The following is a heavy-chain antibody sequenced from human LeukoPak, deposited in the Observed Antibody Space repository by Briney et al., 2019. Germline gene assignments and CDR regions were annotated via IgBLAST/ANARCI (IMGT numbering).Heavy chain of an antibody. J-gene: IGHJ4*02. Sequence: GGSLRLSCAVSGFSFSNAWMSWVRQAPGKGLEWVSVIYSGGSTYYADSVKGRFTISRDNSKNTLYLQMNSLRAEDTAVYYCARSWGSGYDWDYFDYWGQGTLVTVSS. CDR3: ARSWGSGYDWDYFDY. CDR1: GFSFSNAW. D-gene: IGHD5-12*01. V-gene: IGHV3-53*01. CDR2: IYSGGST.